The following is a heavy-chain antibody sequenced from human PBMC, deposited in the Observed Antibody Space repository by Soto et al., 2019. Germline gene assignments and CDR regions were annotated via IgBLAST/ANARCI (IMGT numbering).Heavy chain of an antibody. J-gene: IGHJ5*02. V-gene: IGHV4-34*01. D-gene: IGHD2-15*01. CDR2: INHSGST. Sequence: QVQLQQWGAGLLKPSETLSLTCAVYGGSFSGYYWSWIRQPPGKGLEWIGEINHSGSTNYNPSLKSRVTISVDTSKNQFSLKLSSVTAADTAVYYCARVLQLGYCSGGSCYNWFDPWGQGTLLTVSS. CDR1: GGSFSGYY. CDR3: ARVLQLGYCSGGSCYNWFDP.